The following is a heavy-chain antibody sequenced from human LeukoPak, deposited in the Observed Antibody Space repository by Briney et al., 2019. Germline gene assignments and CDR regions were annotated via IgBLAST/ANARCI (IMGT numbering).Heavy chain of an antibody. Sequence: SETLSLTCTVSGGSISSSSYYWGWIRQPPGKGLEWIGGIYSSGSTYYNPSLKSRVTISVDTSKNQFSLKLSSVTAADTAVYYCARIAVADFDYWGQGTLVTVSS. D-gene: IGHD6-19*01. CDR3: ARIAVADFDY. CDR1: GGSISSSSYY. J-gene: IGHJ4*02. V-gene: IGHV4-39*01. CDR2: IYSSGST.